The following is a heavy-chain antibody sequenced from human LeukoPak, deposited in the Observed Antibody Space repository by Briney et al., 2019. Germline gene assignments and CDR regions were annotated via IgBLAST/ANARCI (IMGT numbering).Heavy chain of an antibody. D-gene: IGHD4-23*01. J-gene: IGHJ4*02. CDR2: ISYDGSNK. Sequence: PGGSLRLSCAASGFTFSDYYMSWIRQAPGKGLEWVAVISYDGSNKYYADSVKGRFTISRDNSKNTLYLQMNSLRAEDTAVYYCYSTTVVTKAFDYWGQGTLVTVSS. V-gene: IGHV3-30*03. CDR3: YSTTVVTKAFDY. CDR1: GFTFSDYY.